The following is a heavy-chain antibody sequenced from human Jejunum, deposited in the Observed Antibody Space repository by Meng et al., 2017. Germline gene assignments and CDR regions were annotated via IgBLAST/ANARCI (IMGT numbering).Heavy chain of an antibody. J-gene: IGHJ4*02. D-gene: IGHD3-22*01. CDR3: ARGGYQYEY. V-gene: IGHV3-7*01. Sequence: GESLKISCAASGFTFSSYWISWVRQAPGKGLEWVAKIKEDGSEKNYVDSVKGRFTISRDNAKNSLYLQMDSLRVEDTAVHYCARGGYQYEYWGQGTLVTVSS. CDR2: IKEDGSEK. CDR1: GFTFSSYW.